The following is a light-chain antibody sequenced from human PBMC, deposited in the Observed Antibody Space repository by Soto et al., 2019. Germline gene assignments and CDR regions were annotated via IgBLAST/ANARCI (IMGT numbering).Light chain of an antibody. V-gene: IGKV3-20*01. CDR1: QSVTSNY. Sequence: EIVLTQSPGTLSLSPGERATLSCRASQSVTSNYLAWYQQKPGQAPGLLIYGASSRATGIPDRFSGSGSGTDFTLTISILEPEEFAVYYCQQYGSSPATFGQGTKLEIK. J-gene: IGKJ2*01. CDR3: QQYGSSPAT. CDR2: GAS.